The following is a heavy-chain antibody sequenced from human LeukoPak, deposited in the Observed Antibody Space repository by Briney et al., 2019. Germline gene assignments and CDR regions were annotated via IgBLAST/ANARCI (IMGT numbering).Heavy chain of an antibody. CDR1: GGSISSSSYY. D-gene: IGHD3-10*01. V-gene: IGHV4-39*01. J-gene: IGHJ4*02. Sequence: PSETLSLTCTVSGGSISSSSYYWGWIRQPPGKGLEWTGSIYYSGSTYYNPSLKSRVTISVDTSKNQFSLKLSSVTAADTAVYYCVNNGSGSYSREADSDYWGQGTLVTVSS. CDR3: VNNGSGSYSREADSDY. CDR2: IYYSGST.